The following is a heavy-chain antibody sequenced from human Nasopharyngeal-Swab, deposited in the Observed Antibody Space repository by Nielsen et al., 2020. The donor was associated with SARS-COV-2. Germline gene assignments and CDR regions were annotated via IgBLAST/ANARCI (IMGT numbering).Heavy chain of an antibody. CDR2: ISAYNGNT. CDR3: ARDRYVDIVATPYLHFDY. J-gene: IGHJ4*02. D-gene: IGHD5-12*01. Sequence: ASVKVSCKASGGTFSSYAISWVRQAPGQGLEWMGWISAYNGNTNYAQKLQGRVTMTTDTSTSTAYMELRSLRSDDTAVYYCARDRYVDIVATPYLHFDYWGQGTLVTVSS. CDR1: GGTFSSYA. V-gene: IGHV1-18*01.